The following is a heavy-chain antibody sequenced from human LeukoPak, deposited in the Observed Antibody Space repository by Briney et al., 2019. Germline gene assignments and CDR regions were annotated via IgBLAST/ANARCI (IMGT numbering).Heavy chain of an antibody. CDR1: GFTFEKYA. J-gene: IGHJ3*02. D-gene: IGHD2-8*02. Sequence: GGSLRLSCEGSGFTFEKYAMHWVRQAPGKGLEWLALISFDASSKFYADSVKGRFTISRDNSKNTVSLQMSRLRLEDTAVYYCARSLVVPDGLDTWGHGTLVTVSS. V-gene: IGHV3-30*04. CDR3: ARSLVVPDGLDT. CDR2: ISFDASSK.